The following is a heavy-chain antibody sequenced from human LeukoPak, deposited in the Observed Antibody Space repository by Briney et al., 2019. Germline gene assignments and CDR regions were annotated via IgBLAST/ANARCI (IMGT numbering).Heavy chain of an antibody. D-gene: IGHD1-26*01. J-gene: IGHJ1*01. CDR1: GGSISSYY. V-gene: IGHV4-59*12. Sequence: SETLSLTCTVSGGSISSYYWSWIRQPPGKGLEWIGYIYYSGSTNYNPSLKSRVTISIDTSKNQFSLKMSSVTATDTAVYYCARERGRYSQYFHYWGQGTLVTVSS. CDR3: ARERGRYSQYFHY. CDR2: IYYSGST.